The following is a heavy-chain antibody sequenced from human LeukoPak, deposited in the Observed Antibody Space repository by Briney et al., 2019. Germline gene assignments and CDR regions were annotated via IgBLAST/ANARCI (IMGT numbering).Heavy chain of an antibody. CDR1: GASISSYS. V-gene: IGHV4-4*09. CDR2: IYTTGST. J-gene: IGHJ4*02. CDR3: ARRSPGSSWYFDY. D-gene: IGHD6-13*01. Sequence: SETLSLTCSVSGASISSYSWSWIRQPPGKGLEWIEYIYTTGSTDYNPSLKSRVTMSGDTSKNQFSLKLSSATAADTAVYYCARRSPGSSWYFDYWGQGTLVTVSS.